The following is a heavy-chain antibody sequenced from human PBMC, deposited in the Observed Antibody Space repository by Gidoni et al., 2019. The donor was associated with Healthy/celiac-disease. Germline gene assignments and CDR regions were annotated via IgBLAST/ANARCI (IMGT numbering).Heavy chain of an antibody. Sequence: EVQLVGSGRGLGKPGGSLRLSCVHSGFPLRSSSMNWVRQAPGKGLEWVSSIRSSSSYINYADSVKGRFTISRDNAKNSLYLQMNSLRAEDTAVYYCARDTYSQGYYYYGMDVWGQGTTVTVSS. CDR3: ARDTYSQGYYYYGMDV. J-gene: IGHJ6*02. CDR2: IRSSSSYI. CDR1: GFPLRSSS. V-gene: IGHV3-21*01. D-gene: IGHD5-18*01.